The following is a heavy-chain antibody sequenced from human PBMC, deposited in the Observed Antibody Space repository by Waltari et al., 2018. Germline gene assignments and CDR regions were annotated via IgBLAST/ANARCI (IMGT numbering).Heavy chain of an antibody. CDR3: ARVGSGSPYYFDY. Sequence: QVQLQQWGAGLLKPSETLSLTCAVYGGSFSGYYWSWIRQPPGKGLEWIGEINHSGSTNYNPSLKSRVTISVDTSKNQFSLKLSSVTAADTAVYYCARVGSGSPYYFDYWGQGSQVTVSS. CDR2: INHSGST. J-gene: IGHJ4*02. V-gene: IGHV4-34*01. CDR1: GGSFSGYY. D-gene: IGHD1-26*01.